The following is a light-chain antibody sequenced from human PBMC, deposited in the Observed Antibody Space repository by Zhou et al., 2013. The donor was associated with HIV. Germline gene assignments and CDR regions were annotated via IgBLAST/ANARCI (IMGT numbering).Light chain of an antibody. J-gene: IGKJ1*01. V-gene: IGKV3-11*01. Sequence: TQSPATLSVSPGERATLSCRASQSVSSNLAWYQQRPGQAPRLLIYSASTRATGIPARFSGSGSGTDFTLTISSLEPEDFAVYYCQQRSNWPPTFGQGTKVEIK. CDR3: QQRSNWPPT. CDR2: SAS. CDR1: QSVSSN.